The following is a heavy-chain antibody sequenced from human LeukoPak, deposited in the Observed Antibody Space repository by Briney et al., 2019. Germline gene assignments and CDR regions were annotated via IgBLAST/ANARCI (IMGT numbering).Heavy chain of an antibody. Sequence: SETLSLTCTVSGDSISSYYWSWIRQPPGKGLEWIGYIFYSGSTNYNPSLKSRVTISVDTSRDHFSLKLRSVTAADTALYYCARVRGRYYYFDYWGQGTLVTVSS. J-gene: IGHJ4*02. CDR2: IFYSGST. D-gene: IGHD3-10*01. CDR3: ARVRGRYYYFDY. V-gene: IGHV4-59*01. CDR1: GDSISSYY.